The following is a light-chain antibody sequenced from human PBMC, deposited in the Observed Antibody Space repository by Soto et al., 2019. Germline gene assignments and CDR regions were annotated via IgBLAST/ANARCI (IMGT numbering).Light chain of an antibody. CDR1: SSYIGAGYD. Sequence: QSVLTQPPSVSGAPGQRVTISCTGSSSYIGAGYDVHWYQQLPGAAPKLLFYGNTNRPSGVPDRFSGSKSGTSASLAITGLHAEDEADYYCQSYDSSLSGYVFGTGTKLTVL. CDR2: GNT. CDR3: QSYDSSLSGYV. J-gene: IGLJ1*01. V-gene: IGLV1-40*01.